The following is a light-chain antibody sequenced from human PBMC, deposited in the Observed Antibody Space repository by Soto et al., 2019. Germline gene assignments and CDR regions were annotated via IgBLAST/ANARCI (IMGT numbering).Light chain of an antibody. CDR2: GAS. Sequence: EIVLTQSPGTLSLSPGERATLSCRASQSVSSNFLAWYQQRPGRAPRLLIYGASNRDTGIPDRFSGSGSGTDFTLTIIRLEPEDFAVYYCQQYGSSPRTFGQGTKVEI. CDR1: QSVSSNF. V-gene: IGKV3-20*01. J-gene: IGKJ1*01. CDR3: QQYGSSPRT.